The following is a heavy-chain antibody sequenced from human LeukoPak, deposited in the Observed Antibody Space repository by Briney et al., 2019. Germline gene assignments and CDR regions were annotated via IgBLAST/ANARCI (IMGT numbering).Heavy chain of an antibody. CDR1: GFTFSIYA. V-gene: IGHV4-34*01. J-gene: IGHJ3*02. D-gene: IGHD2-2*02. CDR2: INHSGST. Sequence: GSLRLSCAASGFTFSIYAMSWVRQAPGKGLEWIGEINHSGSTNYNPSLKSRVTISVDTSKNQFSLKLSSVTAADTAVYYCARVDCSSTSCYKPDAFDIWGQGTMVTVSS. CDR3: ARVDCSSTSCYKPDAFDI.